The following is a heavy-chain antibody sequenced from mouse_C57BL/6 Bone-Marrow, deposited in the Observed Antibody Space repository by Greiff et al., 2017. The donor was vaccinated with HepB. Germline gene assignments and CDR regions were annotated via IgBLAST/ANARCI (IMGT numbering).Heavy chain of an antibody. CDR3: ARDHYYAGV. Sequence: EVKLVESGGGLVKPGGSLKLSCAASGFTFSSYAMSWVRQTPEKRLEWVATISDGGSYTYYPDNVKGRFTISRDNAKNNLYLQMSHLKSEDTAMYYCARDHYYAGVWGTGTTVTVSS. CDR2: ISDGGSYT. J-gene: IGHJ1*03. V-gene: IGHV5-4*01. D-gene: IGHD2-1*01. CDR1: GFTFSSYA.